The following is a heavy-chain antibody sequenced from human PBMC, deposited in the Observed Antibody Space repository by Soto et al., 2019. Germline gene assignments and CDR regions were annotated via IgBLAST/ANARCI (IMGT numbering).Heavy chain of an antibody. J-gene: IGHJ6*02. D-gene: IGHD5-18*01. CDR2: ISYEGSTQ. CDR3: AKDEGWRIQLWLGSYGVDV. V-gene: IGHV3-30*18. Sequence: QVQLDESGGGVVQPGRSLRLSCEASGFTFSGYGMHWVRQAPGKGLEWVAVISYEGSTQYYAESVKGRFTISRDNAKNTLFAQMNGLRVEETGIYYCAKDEGWRIQLWLGSYGVDVWGHGTTVTVSS. CDR1: GFTFSGYG.